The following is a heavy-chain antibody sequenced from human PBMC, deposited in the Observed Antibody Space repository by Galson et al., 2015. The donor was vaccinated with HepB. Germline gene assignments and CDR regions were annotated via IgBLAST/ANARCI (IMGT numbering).Heavy chain of an antibody. CDR1: GFTFGGSA. Sequence: SLRLSCAGSGFTFGGSAIHWVRQASGKGPEWVGLIKSKANNYATWYVPSLKGRFTISRDDSKNMAYLHMKSLKTEDTAVYYCTRLGDFSGYSSRWGQGTLVTVSS. CDR3: TRLGDFSGYSSR. D-gene: IGHD6-19*01. V-gene: IGHV3-73*01. J-gene: IGHJ4*02. CDR2: IKSKANNYAT.